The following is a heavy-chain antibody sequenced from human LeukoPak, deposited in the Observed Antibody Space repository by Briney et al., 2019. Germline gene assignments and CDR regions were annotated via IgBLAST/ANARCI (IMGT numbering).Heavy chain of an antibody. Sequence: ASVKVSCKASGYTFTSYGISWVRQAPGQGLEWMGWISAYNGNTNYAQKLQGRVTMTTDTSTSTAYTELRSLRSDDTAVYYCARDTLAARRDDAFDIWGQGTMVTVSS. V-gene: IGHV1-18*01. J-gene: IGHJ3*02. CDR2: ISAYNGNT. CDR1: GYTFTSYG. CDR3: ARDTLAARRDDAFDI. D-gene: IGHD6-6*01.